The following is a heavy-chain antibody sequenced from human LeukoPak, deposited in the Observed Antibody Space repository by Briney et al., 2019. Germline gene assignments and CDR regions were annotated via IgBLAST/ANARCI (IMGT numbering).Heavy chain of an antibody. D-gene: IGHD3-22*01. CDR1: GFTFSRYW. CDR2: IKSDGST. V-gene: IGHV3-74*01. J-gene: IGHJ1*01. Sequence: AGGSLRLSCAASGFTFSRYWMHWVRQAPGKGLVWVSRIKSDGSTNCADSVKGRFTISRDNAKNTVSLQMNSLRAEDTGVYYCARAPAEIGGYYPEYFRHWGQGTLVTVSS. CDR3: ARAPAEIGGYYPEYFRH.